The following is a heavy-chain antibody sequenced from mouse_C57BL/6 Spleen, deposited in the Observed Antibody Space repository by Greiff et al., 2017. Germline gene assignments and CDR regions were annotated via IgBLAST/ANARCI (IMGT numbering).Heavy chain of an antibody. Sequence: QVQLKQSGAELVKPGASVKISCKASGYAFSSYLMNWVKQRPGKGLEWIGQIYPGDGATNYNGKFKGKATLTADKSSSTAYMQLSSLTSEDSAVYFCASSGAIYYGNAWFAYWGQGTLVTVSA. CDR2: IYPGDGAT. CDR1: GYAFSSYL. V-gene: IGHV1-80*01. J-gene: IGHJ3*01. CDR3: ASSGAIYYGNAWFAY. D-gene: IGHD2-1*01.